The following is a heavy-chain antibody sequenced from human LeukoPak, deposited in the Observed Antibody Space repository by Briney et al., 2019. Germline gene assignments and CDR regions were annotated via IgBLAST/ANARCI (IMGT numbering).Heavy chain of an antibody. Sequence: ASVKVSCKASGGTFSSYAISWVRQAPGQGLEWMGWISAYNGNTNYAQKLQGRVTMTTDTSTSTAYMELKSLRSDDTAVYYCARDNCSGGSCYSRWFDPWGQGTLVTVSS. J-gene: IGHJ5*02. V-gene: IGHV1-18*01. CDR3: ARDNCSGGSCYSRWFDP. CDR1: GGTFSSYA. CDR2: ISAYNGNT. D-gene: IGHD2-15*01.